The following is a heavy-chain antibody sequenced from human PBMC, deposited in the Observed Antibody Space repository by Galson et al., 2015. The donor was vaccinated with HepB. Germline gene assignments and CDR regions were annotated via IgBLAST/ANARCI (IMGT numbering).Heavy chain of an antibody. V-gene: IGHV1-69*02. J-gene: IGHJ4*02. CDR2: IIPFLGIA. Sequence: SVKVSCKASGGTSNTYTITWVRQAPGQGLEWMGRIIPFLGIANYAQRFQGRFTITAVTSTSTAYMELSRLRSEDTAVYYCARADTTMVHLDSWGPGTLVTVSS. CDR1: GGTSNTYT. D-gene: IGHD3-10*01. CDR3: ARADTTMVHLDS.